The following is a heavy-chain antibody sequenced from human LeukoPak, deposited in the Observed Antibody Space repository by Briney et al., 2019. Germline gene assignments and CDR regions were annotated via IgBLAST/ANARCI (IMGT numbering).Heavy chain of an antibody. V-gene: IGHV3-74*01. D-gene: IGHD3-10*01. CDR1: GFTFSSYW. Sequence: PGGSLRLSCAASGFTFSSYWMHWVRQAPGKGLVWVSHINSDGRSTSYADSVKGRFTISRDNAKNTLYLRMNSLKAEDTAVYYCARGRWFGDETDVFDNWGQGTMVTVSS. CDR2: INSDGRST. J-gene: IGHJ3*02. CDR3: ARGRWFGDETDVFDN.